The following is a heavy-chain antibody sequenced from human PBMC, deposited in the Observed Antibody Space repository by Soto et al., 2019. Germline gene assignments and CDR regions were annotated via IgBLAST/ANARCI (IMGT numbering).Heavy chain of an antibody. D-gene: IGHD2-21*02. J-gene: IGHJ6*02. CDR1: GFSFSTYS. V-gene: IGHV3-21*01. CDR2: IGRRSDI. CDR3: AREETAWPLAYGLDV. Sequence: GGSLRLSCEASGFSFSTYSMHWVRQAPGKGLEWVSSIGRRSDIYYADSVKGRFTISRDNAKNSVSLQMNSLRDEDTAVYYCAREETAWPLAYGLDVWGQGATVTVSS.